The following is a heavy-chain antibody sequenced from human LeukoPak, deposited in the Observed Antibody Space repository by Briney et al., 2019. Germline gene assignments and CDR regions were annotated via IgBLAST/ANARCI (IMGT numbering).Heavy chain of an antibody. CDR1: GYTFTSYD. Sequence: ASVKVSCKASGYTFTSYDINWVRQATGQGLEWMGWMNPNSGNTGYAQKFQGRVTITRNTSISTAYVELSSLRSEDTAVYYCAREGHNYGSGSANFDYWGQGTLVTVSS. CDR3: AREGHNYGSGSANFDY. CDR2: MNPNSGNT. D-gene: IGHD3-10*01. J-gene: IGHJ4*02. V-gene: IGHV1-8*03.